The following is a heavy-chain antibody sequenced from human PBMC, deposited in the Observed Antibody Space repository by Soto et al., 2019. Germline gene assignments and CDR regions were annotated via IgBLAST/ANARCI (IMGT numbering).Heavy chain of an antibody. Sequence: GGSLRLSCAASGFTFSIYSMNWVRQAPGKGLEWVSYISSSGSKIYSADSLKGRFTISRGNAKNSLYLQMNSLRAEDTAVYYCARDLLAGMDVWGQGTTVTVSS. V-gene: IGHV3-48*01. CDR2: ISSSGSKI. CDR3: ARDLLAGMDV. CDR1: GFTFSIYS. J-gene: IGHJ6*02.